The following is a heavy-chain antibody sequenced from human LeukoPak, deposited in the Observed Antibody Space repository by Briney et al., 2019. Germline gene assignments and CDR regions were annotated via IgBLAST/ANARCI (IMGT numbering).Heavy chain of an antibody. CDR1: GFTFSSYS. D-gene: IGHD3-10*02. J-gene: IGHJ6*04. CDR3: AELGITMIGGV. Sequence: PGGSLRLSCAASGFTFSSYSINWVRQAPGKGLEWVSYISSSSTTIYYADSVKGRFTISRDNAKSSLYLQMNSLRAEDTAVYYCAELGITMIGGVWGKGTTVTISS. V-gene: IGHV3-48*01. CDR2: ISSSSTTI.